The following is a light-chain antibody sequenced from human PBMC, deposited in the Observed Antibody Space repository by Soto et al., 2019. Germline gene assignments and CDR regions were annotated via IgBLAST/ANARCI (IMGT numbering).Light chain of an antibody. CDR1: QSISSY. V-gene: IGKV1-39*01. CDR2: AAS. J-gene: IGKJ2*01. CDR3: QQSYSTLYT. Sequence: DIQMTQSPSSLSASVGDRVTITCRASQSISSYLNWYQQKPGKAPKLLIYAASSLQSGVPSRFRCSGSWTDFTLTISSLQPEDFATYYCQQSYSTLYTFGQGTKLEIK.